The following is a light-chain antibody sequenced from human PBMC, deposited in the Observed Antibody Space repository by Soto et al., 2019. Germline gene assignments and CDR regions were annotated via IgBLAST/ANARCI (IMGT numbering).Light chain of an antibody. CDR2: RAF. CDR3: QQRNVWTPVT. Sequence: EIVLTQSPATLSLSPGERATLSCRASPSVTNFLACYQQKPGQAPRLLIYRAFNTATGIPARFSGSGSGTDFTLTISSLETEDSAVYYCQQRNVWTPVTFGQGTRLEIK. J-gene: IGKJ5*01. CDR1: PSVTNF. V-gene: IGKV3-11*01.